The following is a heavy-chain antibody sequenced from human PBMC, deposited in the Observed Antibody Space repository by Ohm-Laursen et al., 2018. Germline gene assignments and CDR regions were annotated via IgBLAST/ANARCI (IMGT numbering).Heavy chain of an antibody. CDR2: ISSSGNT. Sequence: PPGTLSLTCTVSGGSVSTYYWNWIRQPAGKGLEWIGRISSSGNTNYNPSLKSRVTMSVDTSKNQFSLKLSSSTDADTAVYYCAREGKSDDSTGYFLGYWGPGTLVTVSS. V-gene: IGHV4-4*07. J-gene: IGHJ4*02. CDR1: GGSVSTYY. D-gene: IGHD3-22*01. CDR3: AREGKSDDSTGYFLGY.